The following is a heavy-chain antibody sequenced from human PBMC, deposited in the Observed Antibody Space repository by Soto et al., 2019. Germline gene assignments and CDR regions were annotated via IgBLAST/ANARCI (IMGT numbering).Heavy chain of an antibody. CDR2: TYFRSKWNY. Sequence: SQTLSLTCVISGDSVSANNAAWNWIRQSPSRGLEWLGRTYFRSKWNYDYAESVKSRLTITPDTTNNQISLQLNSVIPADAAVYYCVRQPLANLALYGMDVWGQGTTVTVSS. CDR3: VRQPLANLALYGMDV. D-gene: IGHD6-6*01. V-gene: IGHV6-1*01. J-gene: IGHJ6*02. CDR1: GDSVSANNAA.